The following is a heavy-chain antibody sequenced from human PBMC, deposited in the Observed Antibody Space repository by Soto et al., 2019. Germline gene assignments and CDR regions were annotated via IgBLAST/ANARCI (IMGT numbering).Heavy chain of an antibody. D-gene: IGHD3-22*01. CDR3: ARGLFGQQWLVGFDT. Sequence: QVQLVQSGAEVKKPGSSVKVSCKASGGTFSNYIFSWVRQAPGQGLEWMGGTIPMFATAQYAQKLQGRVTITAEESTSTVYMDMTSLRSDDTAVYYCARGLFGQQWLVGFDTWGQGTLVTVSS. CDR1: GGTFSNYI. J-gene: IGHJ4*02. V-gene: IGHV1-69*01. CDR2: TIPMFATA.